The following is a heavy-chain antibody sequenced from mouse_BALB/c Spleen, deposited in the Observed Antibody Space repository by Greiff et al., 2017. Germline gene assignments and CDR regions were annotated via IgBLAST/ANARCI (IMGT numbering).Heavy chain of an antibody. CDR3: VRHGGYEGAY. V-gene: IGHV10-1*02. CDR2: IRSKSNNYAT. J-gene: IGHJ3*01. CDR1: GFTFNTYA. D-gene: IGHD2-14*01. Sequence: EVQLVESGGGLVQPKGSLKLSCAASGFTFNTYAMNWVRQAPGKGLEWVARIRSKSNNYATYYADSVKDRFTISRDDSQSMLYLQMNNLKTEDTAMYYCVRHGGYEGAYWGQGTLVTVSA.